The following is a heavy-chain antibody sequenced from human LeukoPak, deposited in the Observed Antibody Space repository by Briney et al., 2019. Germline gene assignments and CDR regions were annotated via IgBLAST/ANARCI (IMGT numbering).Heavy chain of an antibody. J-gene: IGHJ4*02. CDR3: ARVVGHYYDSSGFDY. D-gene: IGHD3-22*01. V-gene: IGHV1-69*13. CDR2: IIPIFGTA. CDR1: GYSFSSYA. Sequence: SVKVSCKTSGYSFSSYAISWVRQAPGQGLEWMGGIIPIFGTANYAQKFQGRVTITADESTSTAYMELGSLRSEDTAVYYCARVVGHYYDSSGFDYWGQATLVTVSS.